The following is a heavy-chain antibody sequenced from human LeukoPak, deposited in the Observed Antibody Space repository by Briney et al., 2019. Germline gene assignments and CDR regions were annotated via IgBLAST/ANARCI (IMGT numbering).Heavy chain of an antibody. J-gene: IGHJ3*02. Sequence: GASVKVSCKASGYTFTGYYMHWVRQAPGQGLEGMGWINPNSGGTNYAQKFQGRVTMTRDTSISTAYMELSRLISDDTAVYYCARDRGSYFSDAFDIWGQGTMVTVSS. CDR1: GYTFTGYY. CDR2: INPNSGGT. D-gene: IGHD1-26*01. CDR3: ARDRGSYFSDAFDI. V-gene: IGHV1-2*02.